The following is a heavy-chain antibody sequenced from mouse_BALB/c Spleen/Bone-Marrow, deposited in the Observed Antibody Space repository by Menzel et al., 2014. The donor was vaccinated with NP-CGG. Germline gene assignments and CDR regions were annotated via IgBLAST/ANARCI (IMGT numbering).Heavy chain of an antibody. Sequence: DVKLVESGGGLVQPGGSRKLSCAASGFTFSSFGMHWVRQAPEKGLEWVAYISSSSRTVFYADTVKGRFTISRDNPKNTLFLQMTSLRSEDTAMYYCTRSRGNWDDFDYWGQGTTLTVSS. J-gene: IGHJ2*01. CDR3: TRSRGNWDDFDY. D-gene: IGHD3-3*01. CDR1: GFTFSSFG. CDR2: ISSSSRTV. V-gene: IGHV5-17*02.